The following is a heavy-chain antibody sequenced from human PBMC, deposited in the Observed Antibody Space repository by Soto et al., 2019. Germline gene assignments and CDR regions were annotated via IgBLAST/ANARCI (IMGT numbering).Heavy chain of an antibody. CDR1: GFTFSSYG. Sequence: QVQLVESGGGVVQPGRSLRLSCAASGFTFSSYGMHWVRQAPGKGLEWVAVISYDGSNKYYADSVKGRFTISRDNSKNALYLQMNNLRAEDTAVYYCAKETRTSGYDSFDGMDVWGQGTTVTVSS. V-gene: IGHV3-30*18. CDR3: AKETRTSGYDSFDGMDV. D-gene: IGHD5-12*01. J-gene: IGHJ6*02. CDR2: ISYDGSNK.